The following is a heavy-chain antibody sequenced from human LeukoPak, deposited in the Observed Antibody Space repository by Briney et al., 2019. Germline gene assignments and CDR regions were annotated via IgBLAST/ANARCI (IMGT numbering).Heavy chain of an antibody. D-gene: IGHD6-13*01. CDR2: INSDGSST. Sequence: GGSLRLSCAASGFTFSTYWMHWVRHAPGKGLVWVSRINSDGSSTSYADSVKGRFTISRDNARNTLYLQMNSLRDEDTAVYYCARVFRIPGISSDYWGQGTLVTVSS. V-gene: IGHV3-74*01. J-gene: IGHJ4*02. CDR3: ARVFRIPGISSDY. CDR1: GFTFSTYW.